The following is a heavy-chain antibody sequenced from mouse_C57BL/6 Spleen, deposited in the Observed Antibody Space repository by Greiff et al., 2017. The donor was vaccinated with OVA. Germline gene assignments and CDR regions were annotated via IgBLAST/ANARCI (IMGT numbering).Heavy chain of an antibody. D-gene: IGHD2-5*01. Sequence: QVQLQQPGAELVKPGASVKLSCKASGYTFTSYWMHWVKQRPGQGLEWIGMIHPNSGSTNYNEKFKSKATLTVDKSSSTAYMQLSSLTSEDSAVYYGARWDSNYVGYFDYWGQGTTLTVSS. CDR2: IHPNSGST. CDR1: GYTFTSYW. J-gene: IGHJ2*01. V-gene: IGHV1-64*01. CDR3: ARWDSNYVGYFDY.